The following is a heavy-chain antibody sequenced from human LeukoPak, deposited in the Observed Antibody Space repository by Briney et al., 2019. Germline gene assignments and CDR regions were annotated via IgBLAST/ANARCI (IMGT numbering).Heavy chain of an antibody. CDR3: ARLTYGDYAFDI. CDR1: GFTVSSNY. V-gene: IGHV3-66*01. CDR2: IYSGGST. Sequence: GGSLRLSCAASGFTVSSNYMSWVRQAPGKGLEWVSVIYSGGSTYYADSVKGRFTISRDNSKNTLYLQMNSLRAEDTAVYYCARLTYGDYAFDIWGQGTMATVSS. D-gene: IGHD4-17*01. J-gene: IGHJ3*02.